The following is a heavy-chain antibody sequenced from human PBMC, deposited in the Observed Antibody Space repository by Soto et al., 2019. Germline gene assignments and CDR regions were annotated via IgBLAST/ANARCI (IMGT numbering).Heavy chain of an antibody. V-gene: IGHV3-30-3*01. D-gene: IGHD2-2*02. J-gene: IGHJ4*02. CDR3: ARGKWQQLLYLFDY. CDR2: ISYDGSNK. Sequence: QVQLVESGGGVVQPGRSLRLSCAASGFTFSSYAMHWVRQAPGKGLEWVAVISYDGSNKYYADSVKGRFTISRDNSKNTLYLQMNSLRAEDTAVYYCARGKWQQLLYLFDYWGQGTLVTVSS. CDR1: GFTFSSYA.